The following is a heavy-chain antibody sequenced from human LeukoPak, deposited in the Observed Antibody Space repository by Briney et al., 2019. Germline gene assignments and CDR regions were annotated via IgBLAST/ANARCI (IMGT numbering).Heavy chain of an antibody. CDR3: ARAEVRGYYFDY. Sequence: PGGSLRLSCAASGFTFSSCAMHWVRQAPGKGLEWVAVISYDGSNKYYADSVKGRFTISRDNSKNTLYLQMNSLRAEDTAVYYCARAEVRGYYFDYWGQGTLVTVSS. V-gene: IGHV3-30*04. CDR1: GFTFSSCA. D-gene: IGHD3-10*01. CDR2: ISYDGSNK. J-gene: IGHJ4*02.